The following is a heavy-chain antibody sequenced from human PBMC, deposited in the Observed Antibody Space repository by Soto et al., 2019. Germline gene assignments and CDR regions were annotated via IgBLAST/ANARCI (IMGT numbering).Heavy chain of an antibody. CDR3: AKNRGLQYYFDY. J-gene: IGHJ4*02. CDR1: GFTSDSYA. V-gene: IGHV3-23*01. Sequence: LRLSCAASGFTSDSYAMNWVRQAPGKGLEWVSTISGSGDYTYYTDSVKGRFTISRDNSKNMMYLQMNSLRAEDTAVYYCAKNRGLQYYFDYWGQGTLVTVSS. CDR2: ISGSGDYT.